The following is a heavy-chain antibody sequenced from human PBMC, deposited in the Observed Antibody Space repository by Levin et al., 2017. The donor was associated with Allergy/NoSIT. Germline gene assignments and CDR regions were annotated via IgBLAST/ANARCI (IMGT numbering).Heavy chain of an antibody. J-gene: IGHJ4*02. CDR1: GFTFSSYA. CDR2: ISYDGSNK. CDR3: ARYSGYVSSYYFDY. D-gene: IGHD5-12*01. V-gene: IGHV3-30-3*01. Sequence: PGESLKISCAASGFTFSSYAMHWVRQAPGKGLEWVAVISYDGSNKYYADSVKGRFTISRDNSKNTLYLQMNSLRPEDTAMYYCARYSGYVSSYYFDYWGQGTLVTVSS.